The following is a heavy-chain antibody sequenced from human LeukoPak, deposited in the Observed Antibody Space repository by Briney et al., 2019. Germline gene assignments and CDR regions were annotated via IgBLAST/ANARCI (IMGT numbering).Heavy chain of an antibody. CDR3: ARDSIAAAGTPDY. V-gene: IGHV3-7*01. D-gene: IGHD6-13*01. J-gene: IGHJ4*02. CDR1: GFTFSTYW. Sequence: GGSLRLSCAASGFTFSTYWMSWVRQAPGKGLEWVANINQDGTEKYYVDSVKGRFTISRDNAKNSLSLQMNSLRAEDTAVYYCARDSIAAAGTPDYWGQGTLVTVSS. CDR2: INQDGTEK.